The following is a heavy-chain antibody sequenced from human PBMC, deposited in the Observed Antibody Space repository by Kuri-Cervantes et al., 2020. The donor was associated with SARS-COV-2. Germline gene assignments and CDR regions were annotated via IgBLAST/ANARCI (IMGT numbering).Heavy chain of an antibody. CDR2: INHSGST. J-gene: IGHJ4*02. D-gene: IGHD3-3*01. V-gene: IGHV4-38-2*01. CDR3: ARLSIFGVVTFDY. CDR1: GYSISSGYY. Sequence: SETLSLTCAVSGYSISSGYYWGWIRQPPGKGLEWIGEINHSGSTHYNPSLKSRVTISVDTSKNQFSLKLSSVTAADTAVYYCARLSIFGVVTFDYWGQGTLVTVSS.